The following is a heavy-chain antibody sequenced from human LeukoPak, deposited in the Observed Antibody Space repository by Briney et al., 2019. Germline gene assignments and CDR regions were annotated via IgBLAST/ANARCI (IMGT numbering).Heavy chain of an antibody. CDR2: LYYSGST. D-gene: IGHD3-22*01. CDR3: ARASYYYDSSGYDY. Sequence: EPSETLSLTCTVSGGSISSYYWSWIRQPPGKGLEWIGYLYYSGSTNYNPSLKSRVTISVDTSKNQFSLKLSSVTAADTAVYYCARASYYYDSSGYDYWGQGTLVTVSS. V-gene: IGHV4-59*08. CDR1: GGSISSYY. J-gene: IGHJ4*02.